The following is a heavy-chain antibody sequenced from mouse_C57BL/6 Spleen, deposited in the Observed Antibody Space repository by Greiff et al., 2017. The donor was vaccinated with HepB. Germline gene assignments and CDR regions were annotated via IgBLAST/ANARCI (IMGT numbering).Heavy chain of an antibody. CDR1: GYTFTSYW. V-gene: IGHV1-55*01. Sequence: QVHVKQPGAELVKPGASVKMSCKASGYTFTSYWITWVKQRPGQGLEWIGDIYPGSGSTNYNEKFKSKATLTVDTSSSTAYMQLSSLTSEDSAVYYCAREENYYYGSSYWGQGTTLTVSS. D-gene: IGHD1-1*01. J-gene: IGHJ2*01. CDR3: AREENYYYGSSY. CDR2: IYPGSGST.